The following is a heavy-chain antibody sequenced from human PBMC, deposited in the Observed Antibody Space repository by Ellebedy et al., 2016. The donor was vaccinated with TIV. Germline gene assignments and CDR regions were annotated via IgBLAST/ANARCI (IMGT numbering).Heavy chain of an antibody. CDR2: IYQDGSEK. Sequence: PGGSLRLSCAASGFSFRSYWMSWVRQAPGKGLEWVANIYQDGSEKYYVDSVEGRFTISRDNATNELYLQMKSLKVEDTAVYYCARRGSYGDYAVHVNSWFDSWGQGTPVTVSP. CDR3: ARRGSYGDYAVHVNSWFDS. J-gene: IGHJ5*01. CDR1: GFSFRSYW. D-gene: IGHD4-17*01. V-gene: IGHV3-7*01.